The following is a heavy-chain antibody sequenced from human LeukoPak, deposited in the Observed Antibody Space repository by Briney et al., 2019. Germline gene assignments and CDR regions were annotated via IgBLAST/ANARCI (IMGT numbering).Heavy chain of an antibody. CDR1: GFIFSNYN. D-gene: IGHD6-13*01. V-gene: IGHV3-21*06. Sequence: GGSLRLSCAASGFIFSNYNMNWVRQAPGKGLEWVSVISSSSTYIYYADSLKGRFTISRDNAKNSLYLQMNSLRAEDTAVYYCARVSTAVSLAIDYWGQGTLVTVST. CDR2: ISSSSTYI. CDR3: ARVSTAVSLAIDY. J-gene: IGHJ4*02.